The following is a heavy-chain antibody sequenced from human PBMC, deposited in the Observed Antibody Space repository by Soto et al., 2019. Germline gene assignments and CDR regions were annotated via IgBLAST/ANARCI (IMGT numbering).Heavy chain of an antibody. CDR3: ARRLYQGLFDY. CDR1: GGSLSSSSYY. J-gene: IGHJ4*02. D-gene: IGHD2-2*02. CDR2: ISYSGST. Sequence: SETLSLTCTVSGGSLSSSSYYWGWIRQPPGKGLEWIASISYSGSTYYNPSLKSRVTISVDTSKNQFSLKLSSVTAADTAVYYCARRLYQGLFDYWGQGSLVIVSS. V-gene: IGHV4-39*01.